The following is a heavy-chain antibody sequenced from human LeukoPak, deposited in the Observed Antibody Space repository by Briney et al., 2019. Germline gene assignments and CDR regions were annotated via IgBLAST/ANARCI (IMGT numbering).Heavy chain of an antibody. CDR1: GFTFSSSG. D-gene: IGHD4-17*01. CDR3: AKAAGDYVFDY. Sequence: GGSLRLSCAASGFTFSSSGMHWVRQAPGKGLEWLAVISNDGSNKYYADSVKGRFTISRDNSKNTLYLQMNSLRAEDTAVYYCAKAAGDYVFDYWGQGTLVTVSS. V-gene: IGHV3-30*18. CDR2: ISNDGSNK. J-gene: IGHJ4*02.